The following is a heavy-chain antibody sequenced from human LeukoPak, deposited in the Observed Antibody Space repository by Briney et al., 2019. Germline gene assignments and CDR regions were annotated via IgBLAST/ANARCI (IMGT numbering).Heavy chain of an antibody. D-gene: IGHD3-22*01. J-gene: IGHJ4*02. CDR1: GFTFSSYA. CDR3: AKDGESSGYYYGEVDY. CDR2: ISGSGSST. V-gene: IGHV3-23*01. Sequence: GGSLRLSCAASGFTFSSYAMSWVRQAPGKGLEWVSGISGSGSSTYYADSVKGRFTISRDNSKNTLYLQMNSLRAEDTAVYYCAKDGESSGYYYGEVDYWGQGTLVTVSS.